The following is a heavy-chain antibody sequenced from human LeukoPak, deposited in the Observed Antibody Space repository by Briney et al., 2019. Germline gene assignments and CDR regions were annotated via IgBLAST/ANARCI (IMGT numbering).Heavy chain of an antibody. CDR1: GFSISTSGVG. Sequence: SGPTLLKPTPPLTLTCTFSGFSISTSGVGVGWIRQPPGKALEWLALIYWDDDKRYSPSLKSRLTITKDTSKNQVVLTLTNMDPVDTATYYCGHLLYYYDGTAYYAFDYWGQGTLVTVSS. CDR3: GHLLYYYDGTAYYAFDY. D-gene: IGHD3-22*01. CDR2: IYWDDDK. J-gene: IGHJ4*02. V-gene: IGHV2-5*02.